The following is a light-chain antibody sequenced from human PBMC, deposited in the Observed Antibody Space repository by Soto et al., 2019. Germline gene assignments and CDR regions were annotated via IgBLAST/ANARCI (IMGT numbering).Light chain of an antibody. CDR2: LGS. CDR1: QSLLHSNGYDY. J-gene: IGKJ2*02. CDR3: MQALQTPRT. V-gene: IGKV2-28*01. Sequence: EIVMTQSPLSLPVTPGEPASISCRSSQSLLHSNGYDYLDWYLQKPGQSPQVLISLGSNRASGVTDRFSGSGTVTDFSLKIRRVEAEDVGVYYCMQALQTPRTFGQGTKLEIK.